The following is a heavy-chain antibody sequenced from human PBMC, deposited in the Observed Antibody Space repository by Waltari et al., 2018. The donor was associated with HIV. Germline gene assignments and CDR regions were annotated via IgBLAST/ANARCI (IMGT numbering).Heavy chain of an antibody. CDR2: INTNTGNP. Sequence: QVQLVQSGSELKEPGASVKVSCKASGYSFISYAINWVRQAPGQGLEWMGWINTNTGNPPYGQGFTGRFVFSLDTSVNTAYLQINSLKADDTAVYYCARGGYCSGASCNHYFDHWGQGTLVTVSS. D-gene: IGHD2-15*01. CDR3: ARGGYCSGASCNHYFDH. J-gene: IGHJ4*02. CDR1: GYSFISYA. V-gene: IGHV7-4-1*02.